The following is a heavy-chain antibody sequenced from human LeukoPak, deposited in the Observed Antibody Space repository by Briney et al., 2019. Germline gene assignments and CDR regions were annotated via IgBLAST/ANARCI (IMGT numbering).Heavy chain of an antibody. CDR3: ARVRNDYNPGAIDY. D-gene: IGHD5-24*01. CDR1: GFTFSDHY. V-gene: IGHV3-11*04. Sequence: GGSLRLSCAASGFTFSDHYMTWIRQAPGKGLLWVSYISSSGYTIYYAGSVKGRFTISRDNAKNSLYLQMKSLRAEDTAVYYCARVRNDYNPGAIDYWGQGTLVTVSS. J-gene: IGHJ4*02. CDR2: ISSSGYTI.